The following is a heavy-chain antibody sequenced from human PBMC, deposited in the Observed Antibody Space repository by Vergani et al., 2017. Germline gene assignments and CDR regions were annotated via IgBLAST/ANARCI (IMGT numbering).Heavy chain of an antibody. Sequence: QLQLQESGSGLVKPSQTLSLTCAVSGGSISSGGYSWCWIRQPPGKGLAWIGYICHSGSTYYNPSLKSRVTISVDRSKSQFSLKLSSVTAADTAVYYCARFSSRNWFDPWGQGTLVTVSS. J-gene: IGHJ5*02. D-gene: IGHD6-13*01. V-gene: IGHV4-30-2*01. CDR2: ICHSGST. CDR1: GGSISSGGYS. CDR3: ARFSSRNWFDP.